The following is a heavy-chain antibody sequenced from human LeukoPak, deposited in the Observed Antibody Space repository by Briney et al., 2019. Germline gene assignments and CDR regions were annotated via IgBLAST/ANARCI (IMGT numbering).Heavy chain of an antibody. D-gene: IGHD3-10*01. CDR1: GYSFTSYC. J-gene: IGHJ4*02. CDR3: ARLRAGVISAIDY. V-gene: IGHV5-51*02. CDR2: IDPGGSDT. Sequence: GESLKISSKASGYSFTSYCTGWVRHLPGKGGEWMGIIDPGGSDTRYSPSFQSRVTISADKSTRTAYLQWSSLKASDTAMYYCARLRAGVISAIDYWDQGTLVTVPS.